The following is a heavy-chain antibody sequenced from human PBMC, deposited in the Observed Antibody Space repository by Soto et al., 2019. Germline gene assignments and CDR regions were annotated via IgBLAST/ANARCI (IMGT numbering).Heavy chain of an antibody. CDR3: AVDIVGTGSY. CDR1: GFTLSDYE. Sequence: EVQVVESGGGSVQPGGSLRLSCAASGFTLSDYEIDWVRQAPGKGLEWVGRDRNKVHSYTTQYAASVKGRFTFSRDDSKNSLYLQMNSLKTEDTAVYFCAVDIVGTGSYWGQGTLVTVSS. V-gene: IGHV3-72*01. D-gene: IGHD5-12*01. CDR2: DRNKVHSYTT. J-gene: IGHJ4*02.